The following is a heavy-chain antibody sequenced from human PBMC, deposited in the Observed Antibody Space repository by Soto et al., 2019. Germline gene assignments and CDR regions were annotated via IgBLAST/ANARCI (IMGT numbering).Heavy chain of an antibody. Sequence: EVQLLESGGGLVQPGGSLRLSCAASGFTFSSYAMSWVRQAPGKGLEWVSSISASGGSTFYADSVRGRFTISRDNSKNPLYLQMNSRTAEDTAVFYCAKMSTVVTPDWGQGTLVTVSS. J-gene: IGHJ4*02. D-gene: IGHD2-15*01. CDR3: AKMSTVVTPD. CDR2: ISASGGST. CDR1: GFTFSSYA. V-gene: IGHV3-23*01.